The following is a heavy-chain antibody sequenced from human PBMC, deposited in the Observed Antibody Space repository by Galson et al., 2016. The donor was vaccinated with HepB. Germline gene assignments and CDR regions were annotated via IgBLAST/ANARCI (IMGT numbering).Heavy chain of an antibody. Sequence: SLRLSCAASGFTFNKYGMHWVRQAPDKGLEWVAVISYDGRNEYYGDSVKGRFTISRDNSKNSVYLQINSLRAEDPAVYYCAKGWVEWLVQDHFDHWGHGTLVTVSP. CDR2: ISYDGRNE. D-gene: IGHD6-19*01. CDR1: GFTFNKYG. CDR3: AKGWVEWLVQDHFDH. J-gene: IGHJ4*01. V-gene: IGHV3-30*18.